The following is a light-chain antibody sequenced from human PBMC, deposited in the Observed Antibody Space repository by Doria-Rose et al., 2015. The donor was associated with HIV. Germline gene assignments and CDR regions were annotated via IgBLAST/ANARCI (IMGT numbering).Light chain of an antibody. CDR3: KQGMNCPWT. CDR2: KVS. V-gene: IGKV2-30*02. J-gene: IGKJ1*01. CDR1: QSLVHSDGNTY. Sequence: GMTQSPVSLPVTLGQPASISCRSSQSLVHSDGNTYLNWFQQRPGQSPRRLIYKVSNRDPGVPDRFSGSVSGTNFTLKITRVEAEDVGIYYCKQGMNCPWTFGQGTKVEMK.